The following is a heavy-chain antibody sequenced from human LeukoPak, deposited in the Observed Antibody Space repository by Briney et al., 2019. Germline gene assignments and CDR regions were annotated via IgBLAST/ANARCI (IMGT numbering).Heavy chain of an antibody. CDR3: ARDASDSSSWGEDY. CDR2: IRYDGSNK. V-gene: IGHV3-30*02. J-gene: IGHJ4*02. CDR1: GFTFSSYG. Sequence: PGGSLRLSCAASGFTFSSYGMHWVRQAPGKGLEWVAFIRYDGSNKYYADSVKGRFTISRDNSKNTLYLQMNSLRAEDTAVYYCARDASDSSSWGEDYWGQGTLVTVSS. D-gene: IGHD6-13*01.